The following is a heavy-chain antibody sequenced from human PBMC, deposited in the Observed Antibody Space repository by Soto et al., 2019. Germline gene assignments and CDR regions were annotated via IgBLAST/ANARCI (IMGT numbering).Heavy chain of an antibody. J-gene: IGHJ4*02. V-gene: IGHV4-59*01. CDR3: ARDRTPQDYGDYNYFDY. D-gene: IGHD4-17*01. Sequence: PSETLSLTCTVFGGSISSYYWSWIRQPPGKGLEWIGYIYYSGSTNYNPSLKSRVTISVDTSKNQFSLKLSSVTAADTAVYYCARDRTPQDYGDYNYFDYWGQGTLVTVS. CDR2: IYYSGST. CDR1: GGSISSYY.